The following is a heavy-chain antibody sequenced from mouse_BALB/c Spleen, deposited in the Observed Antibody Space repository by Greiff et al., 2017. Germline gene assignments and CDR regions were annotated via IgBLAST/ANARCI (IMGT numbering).Heavy chain of an antibody. CDR1: GFSLTGYG. D-gene: IGHD2-1*01. CDR3: ARIYGNSHYFDY. CDR2: IWGDGST. Sequence: QVQLKQSGPGLVAPSQSLSITCTVSGFSLTGYGVNWVRQPPGKGLEWLGMIWGDGSTDYNSALKSRLSISKDNSKSQVFLKMNSLQTDDTARYYCARIYGNSHYFDYWGQGTTLTVSS. J-gene: IGHJ2*01. V-gene: IGHV2-6-7*01.